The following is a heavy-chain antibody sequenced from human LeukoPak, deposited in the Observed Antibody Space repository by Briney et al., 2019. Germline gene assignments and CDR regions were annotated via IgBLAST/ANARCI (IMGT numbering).Heavy chain of an antibody. J-gene: IGHJ4*02. D-gene: IGHD3-10*01. CDR1: GGSISSFH. V-gene: IGHV4-59*08. Sequence: PSETLSLTCTVSGGSISSFHWSWIRQPPGKGLECIGYIYYSGSTNCNPSLKSRVTISVDTSKNQFSLRLNSVTAADTAVYNCARRFGWVSFDYWGQGTLVTVSS. CDR2: IYYSGST. CDR3: ARRFGWVSFDY.